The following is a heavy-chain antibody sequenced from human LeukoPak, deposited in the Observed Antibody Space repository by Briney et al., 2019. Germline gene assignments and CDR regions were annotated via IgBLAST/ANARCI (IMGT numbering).Heavy chain of an antibody. V-gene: IGHV4-4*02. CDR3: AREHGSGGYYYYMDV. CDR1: GGSISSSNW. J-gene: IGHJ6*03. Sequence: SETLSLTCAVSGGSISSSNWWSWVRQPPGKGLEWIGRIFHTGTTDYKTSLKGRVTISVDKSKNQFSLKLSSVTAADTAVYYCAREHGSGGYYYYMDVWGKGTTVTVSS. D-gene: IGHD6-19*01. CDR2: IFHTGTT.